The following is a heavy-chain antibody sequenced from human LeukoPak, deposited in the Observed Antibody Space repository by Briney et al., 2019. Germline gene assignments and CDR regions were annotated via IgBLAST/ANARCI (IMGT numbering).Heavy chain of an antibody. CDR1: GYSFTSYW. CDR3: ARQYDSSGMDAFDI. Sequence: GESLKISCKGSGYSFTSYWIGWVRQMPGKGLEWMGITYPGDSDTRYSPSFQVQVTISADKSISTAYLQWSSLKASDTAMYYCARQYDSSGMDAFDIWGQGTMVTVSS. D-gene: IGHD3-22*01. CDR2: TYPGDSDT. J-gene: IGHJ3*02. V-gene: IGHV5-51*01.